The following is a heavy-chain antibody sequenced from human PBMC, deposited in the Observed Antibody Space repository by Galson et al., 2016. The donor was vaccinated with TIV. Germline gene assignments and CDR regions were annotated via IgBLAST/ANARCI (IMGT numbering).Heavy chain of an antibody. CDR3: ARERTSVVGRSLDY. CDR2: ISFDGRNE. CDR1: GFTFGSYA. J-gene: IGHJ4*02. Sequence: SLRLSCATSGFTFGSYAMHWVRQAPGKGLEWVAIISFDGRNEDYSDSAKGRFSISRDNSKNTLYLQMNSLRPEYTAVYFCARERTSVVGRSLDYWGQGTLVTVSS. D-gene: IGHD5/OR15-5a*01. V-gene: IGHV3-30*04.